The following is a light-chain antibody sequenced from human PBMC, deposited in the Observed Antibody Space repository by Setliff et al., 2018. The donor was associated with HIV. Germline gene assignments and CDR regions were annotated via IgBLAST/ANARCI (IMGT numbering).Light chain of an antibody. J-gene: IGLJ1*01. V-gene: IGLV2-14*01. Sequence: QSALTQPASVSGSPGQSITISCTGTSSDVGGYRHVSWYQQHPGKAPKLIIYEVRNRPSGVSNRFSGSKSGNTASLTISGLQAEDEADYYCSSYAITNTLPFGTGTKVTVL. CDR2: EVR. CDR1: SSDVGGYRH. CDR3: SSYAITNTLP.